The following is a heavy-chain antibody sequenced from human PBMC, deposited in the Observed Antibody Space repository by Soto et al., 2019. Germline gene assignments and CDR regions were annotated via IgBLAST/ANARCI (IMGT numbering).Heavy chain of an antibody. Sequence: QVQLQQWGAGLLKPSETLSLTCAVYGGSFSGYYWSWIRQPPGKGLEWIGEINHSGSTNYNPSLKSRVTRSVDTSKNQFSLKLSSVTAADTAVYYCARARLLPHNNWFDPWGQGTLVTVSS. CDR2: INHSGST. V-gene: IGHV4-34*01. J-gene: IGHJ5*02. D-gene: IGHD2-15*01. CDR1: GGSFSGYY. CDR3: ARARLLPHNNWFDP.